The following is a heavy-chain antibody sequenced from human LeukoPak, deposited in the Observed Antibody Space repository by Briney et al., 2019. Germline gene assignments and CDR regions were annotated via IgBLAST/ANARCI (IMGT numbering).Heavy chain of an antibody. CDR3: ARVDYESYYYYYMDV. V-gene: IGHV3-74*01. CDR2: INSDGSST. J-gene: IGHJ6*03. D-gene: IGHD4-17*01. CDR1: GFTFSSYW. Sequence: GGSLRLSCAASGFTFSSYWMHWVRQAPGKGLVWVSRINSDGSSTSYADSVKGRFTISRDNAKNTLYLQMNSLRAEDTAVYYCARVDYESYYYYYMDVWDKGTTVTVSS.